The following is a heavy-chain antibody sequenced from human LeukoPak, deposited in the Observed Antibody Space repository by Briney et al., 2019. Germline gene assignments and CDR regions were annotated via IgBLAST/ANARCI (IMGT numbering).Heavy chain of an antibody. V-gene: IGHV4-34*01. CDR3: ARIWYSSSLSEYFQH. CDR2: INHSGST. Sequence: SETLSLTCAVYGGSFSGYYWSWIRQPPGKGLEWIGEINHSGSTNYNPSLKSRVTISVDTSKNQFSLKLSTVTAADTAVYYCARIWYSSSLSEYFQHWGQGTLVTVSS. J-gene: IGHJ1*01. D-gene: IGHD6-13*01. CDR1: GGSFSGYY.